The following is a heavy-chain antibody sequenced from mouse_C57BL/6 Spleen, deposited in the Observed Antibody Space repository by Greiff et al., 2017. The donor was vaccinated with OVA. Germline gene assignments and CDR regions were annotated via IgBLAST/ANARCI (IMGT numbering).Heavy chain of an antibody. CDR2: INPSNGGT. CDR3: TYGYDGASYAMDY. V-gene: IGHV1-53*01. Sequence: VQLQQPGTELVKPGASVKLSCKASGYTFTSYWMHWVKQRPGQGLEWIGNINPSNGGTNYNEKFKSKATLTVDKSSSTAYMQRSSLTSEDSAVYDCTYGYDGASYAMDYWGQGTSVTVSS. D-gene: IGHD2-2*01. CDR1: GYTFTSYW. J-gene: IGHJ4*01.